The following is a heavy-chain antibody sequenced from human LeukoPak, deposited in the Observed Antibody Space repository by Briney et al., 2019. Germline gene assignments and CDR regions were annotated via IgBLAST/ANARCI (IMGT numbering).Heavy chain of an antibody. CDR3: ARGEGVVVPAANPFDY. Sequence: PSETLSLTCAVYGGSFSGYYWSWIRQPPGKGLEWIGEINHSGSTNYNPSLKSRVTISVDTSKNQFSLKLSSVTAADTAVYYCARGEGVVVPAANPFDYWGQGTLVTVSS. J-gene: IGHJ4*02. D-gene: IGHD2-2*01. CDR2: INHSGST. CDR1: GGSFSGYY. V-gene: IGHV4-34*01.